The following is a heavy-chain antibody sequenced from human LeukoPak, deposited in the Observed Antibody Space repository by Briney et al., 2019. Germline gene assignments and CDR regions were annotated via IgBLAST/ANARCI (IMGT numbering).Heavy chain of an antibody. CDR3: ARDGEPYCSSISGYSPFDY. V-gene: IGHV3-21*01. CDR2: ICSSYR. D-gene: IGHD2-2*01. J-gene: IGHJ4*02. Sequence: GGSLRLSCAASGFTFSSYSMNWVRQAPGKGLEWVSSICSSYRCYSDSVKGRFTISRDNAKNSLYLQMNRLRAEDTAVYYCARDGEPYCSSISGYSPFDYWGQGTLVTVSS. CDR1: GFTFSSYS.